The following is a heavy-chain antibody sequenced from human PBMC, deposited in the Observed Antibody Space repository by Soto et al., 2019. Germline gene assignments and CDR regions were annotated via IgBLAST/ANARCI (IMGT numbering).Heavy chain of an antibody. J-gene: IGHJ4*02. V-gene: IGHV4-34*01. CDR1: GGSFSGYY. CDR2: INHSGST. CDR3: ARGDRSLRYFDWLLAFDY. D-gene: IGHD3-9*01. Sequence: LSLTCAVYGGSFSGYYWSWIRQPPGKGLEWIGEINHSGSTNYNPSLKSRVTISVDTSKNQFSLKLSSVTAADTAVYYCARGDRSLRYFDWLLAFDYWGQGTLVTVSS.